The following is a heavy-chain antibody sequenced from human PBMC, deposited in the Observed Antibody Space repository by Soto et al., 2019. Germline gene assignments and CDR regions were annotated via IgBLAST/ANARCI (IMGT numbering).Heavy chain of an antibody. J-gene: IGHJ6*02. CDR3: VGGMAGLDV. V-gene: IGHV3-74*01. CDR2: SNSDGSHT. CDR1: GLSFNIYW. Sequence: EVQLVESGGGLVQPGGSLRLSCAASGLSFNIYWMHWVRQVPGKGLVWLARSNSDGSHTIYVDSVKGRFTISRDNAKNTVFLQMDSLRDEDTGVYYCVGGMAGLDVWGQGTTVTVSS.